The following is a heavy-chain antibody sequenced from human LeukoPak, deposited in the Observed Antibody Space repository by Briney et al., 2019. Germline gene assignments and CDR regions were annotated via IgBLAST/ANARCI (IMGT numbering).Heavy chain of an antibody. D-gene: IGHD3-22*01. CDR3: ARARAGYDSSGYHDAFDI. Sequence: PSETLSLTCTVSGGSISSGGYYWSWIRQHPGKGLEWIGYIYYSGSTYYNPSLKSRVTISVDTSKNQFSLKLSSVTAADTAVYYCARARAGYDSSGYHDAFDIWGQGTMVSVSS. J-gene: IGHJ3*02. CDR2: IYYSGST. V-gene: IGHV4-31*03. CDR1: GGSISSGGYY.